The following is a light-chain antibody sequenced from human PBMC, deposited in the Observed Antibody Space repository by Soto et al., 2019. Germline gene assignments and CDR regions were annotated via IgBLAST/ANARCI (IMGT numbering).Light chain of an antibody. Sequence: QSVLTQPPSVSGAPGQRITISCTGTSSNIGANYDVHWYQQLPGTAPKLLIYGDTNRPSGVPDRFSGSKSGTSASLAITGLQAEDEADYYCQSYDSAMSVYVVFGGGTKRTVL. J-gene: IGLJ2*01. V-gene: IGLV1-40*01. CDR3: QSYDSAMSVYVV. CDR1: SSNIGANYD. CDR2: GDT.